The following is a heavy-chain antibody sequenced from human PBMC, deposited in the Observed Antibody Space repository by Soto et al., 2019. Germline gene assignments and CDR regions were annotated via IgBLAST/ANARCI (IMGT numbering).Heavy chain of an antibody. D-gene: IGHD3-22*01. CDR1: GGTFSSYT. J-gene: IGHJ4*02. CDR3: ARSNRPYYYDSSGIGELA. Sequence: SVKVSCKASGGTFSSYTISWVRQAPGQGLEWMGRIIPILGIANYAQKFQGRVTITADKSTSTAYMELSSLRSEDTVVYYCARSNRPYYYDSSGIGELAWGQGTLVTVSS. CDR2: IIPILGIA. V-gene: IGHV1-69*02.